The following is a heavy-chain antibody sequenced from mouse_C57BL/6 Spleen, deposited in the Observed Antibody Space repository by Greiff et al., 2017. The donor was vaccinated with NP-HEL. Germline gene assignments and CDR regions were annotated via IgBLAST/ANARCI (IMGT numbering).Heavy chain of an antibody. D-gene: IGHD2-4*01. J-gene: IGHJ4*01. CDR3: ARDYDGGAMDY. Sequence: QVQLKQSGPELVKPGASVKISCKASGYAFSSSWMNWVKQRPGKGLEWIGRIYPGDGDTNYNGKFKGKATLTADKSSSTAYMQLSSLTSEDSAVYFCARDYDGGAMDYWGQGTSVTVSS. CDR2: IYPGDGDT. V-gene: IGHV1-82*01. CDR1: GYAFSSSW.